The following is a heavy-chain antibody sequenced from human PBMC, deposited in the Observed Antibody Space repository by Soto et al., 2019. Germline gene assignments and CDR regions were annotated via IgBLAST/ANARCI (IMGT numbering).Heavy chain of an antibody. D-gene: IGHD2-8*01. CDR2: INPNSGGT. J-gene: IGHJ6*02. V-gene: IGHV1-2*04. CDR1: GYTFTGYY. Sequence: QEQLVQSGAEVKNPGASVKVSCKASGYTFTGYYMHWVRQAPGQGLEWRGWINPNSGGTNYAQKFQGWVTMTRDTSMSTAYMELSRLRADDTAVYYCARERAVFVPAGGGRYYYYYGMDVWGQGTTVTVSS. CDR3: ARERAVFVPAGGGRYYYYYGMDV.